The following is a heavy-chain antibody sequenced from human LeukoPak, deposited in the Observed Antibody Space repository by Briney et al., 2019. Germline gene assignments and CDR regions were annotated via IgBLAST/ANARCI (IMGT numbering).Heavy chain of an antibody. CDR3: AGAGHLVVPAAAYYYYYGMDV. CDR2: IIPIFGTA. J-gene: IGHJ6*04. Sequence: GASVKVSCKASGGTFSSYAISWVRQAPGQGLEWMGGIIPIFGTANYAQKFQGRVTITADKSTSTAYMELSSLRSEDTAVYYCAGAGHLVVPAAAYYYYYGMDVWGKGTTVTVSS. CDR1: GGTFSSYA. V-gene: IGHV1-69*06. D-gene: IGHD2-2*01.